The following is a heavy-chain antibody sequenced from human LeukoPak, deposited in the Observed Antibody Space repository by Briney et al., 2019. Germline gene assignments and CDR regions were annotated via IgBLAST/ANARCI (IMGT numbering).Heavy chain of an antibody. CDR2: IIPIFGTA. Sequence: GASVKVSCKASGGTFSSYAISWVRQAPGQGLEWMGGIIPIFGTANYAQKFQGRVTMTEDTSTDTAYMELSSLRSEDTAVYYCATTLHDYGDYRASYGMDVWGQGTTVTVSS. CDR3: ATTLHDYGDYRASYGMDV. J-gene: IGHJ6*02. V-gene: IGHV1-69*06. CDR1: GGTFSSYA. D-gene: IGHD4-17*01.